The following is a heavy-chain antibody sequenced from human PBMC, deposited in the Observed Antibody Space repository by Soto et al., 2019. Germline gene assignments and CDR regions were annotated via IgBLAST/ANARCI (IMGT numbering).Heavy chain of an antibody. V-gene: IGHV3-23*01. CDR3: AKDRTVAARNFDY. CDR1: GFAFSNYA. CDR2: ISTSIDAT. J-gene: IGHJ4*02. Sequence: GGSLRLSCAASGFAFSNYAMHWVRQAPGKGLEWVSSISTSIDATYYADSVKGRFTISRDDSKDTLYLQMNSLRAEDSAVYYCAKDRTVAARNFDYWGQGTQVTVSS. D-gene: IGHD6-6*01.